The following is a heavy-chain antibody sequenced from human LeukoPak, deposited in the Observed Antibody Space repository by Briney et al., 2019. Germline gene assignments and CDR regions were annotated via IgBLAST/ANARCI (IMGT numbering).Heavy chain of an antibody. CDR2: IFSGGAT. CDR1: GFTVSGNY. Sequence: PGGSLRLSCAASGFTVSGNYMSWVRRAPGKGLEWVSLIFSGGATYYADSVKGRFTISRDNSKNTLYLQMNSLRAEDTAVYFCARDNAPYTSSSSGLGLFDYWGQGTLVTVSS. CDR3: ARDNAPYTSSSSGLGLFDY. D-gene: IGHD6-6*01. J-gene: IGHJ4*02. V-gene: IGHV3-53*01.